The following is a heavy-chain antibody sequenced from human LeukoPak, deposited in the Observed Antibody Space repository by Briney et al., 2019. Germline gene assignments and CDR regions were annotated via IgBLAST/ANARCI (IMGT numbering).Heavy chain of an antibody. CDR3: ARSPTSGSSFLDY. CDR1: GFTFSSYS. CDR2: ISSSSSYI. V-gene: IGHV3-21*01. D-gene: IGHD1-26*01. J-gene: IGHJ4*02. Sequence: GGSLRLSCAASGFTFSSYSMNWVRQAPGKGLEWVSSISSSSSYIYYADSVKGRFTISRDNAKNSLYLQMNSLRAEDTAVYYCARSPTSGSSFLDYWGQGTLVTVSS.